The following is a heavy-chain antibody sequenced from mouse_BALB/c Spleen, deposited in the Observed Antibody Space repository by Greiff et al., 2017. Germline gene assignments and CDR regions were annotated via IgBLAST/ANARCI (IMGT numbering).Heavy chain of an antibody. CDR2: IRNKANGYTT. CDR1: GFTFTDYY. J-gene: IGHJ3*01. V-gene: IGHV7-3*02. D-gene: IGHD2-4*01. Sequence: EVMLVESGGGLVQPGGSLRLSCATSGFTFTDYYMSWVRQPPGKALEWLGFIRNKANGYTTEYSASVKGRFTISRDNSQSILYLQMNTLRAEDSATYYCARDSDYDWFAYWGQGTLVTVSA. CDR3: ARDSDYDWFAY.